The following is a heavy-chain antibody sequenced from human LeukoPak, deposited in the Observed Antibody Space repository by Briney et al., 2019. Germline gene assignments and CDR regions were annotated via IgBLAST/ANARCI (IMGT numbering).Heavy chain of an antibody. CDR3: ARDISWGSTIDY. Sequence: GGSLRLSCAASGFTFNSYAMHWVRQTPGKGLEWVAVISYDGSNKLYADSVKGRFTISRDSSKNTLYLQMNGLRAEDTALYYCARDISWGSTIDYWGQGTLVTVSS. CDR1: GFTFNSYA. V-gene: IGHV3-30-3*01. CDR2: ISYDGSNK. D-gene: IGHD3-16*01. J-gene: IGHJ4*02.